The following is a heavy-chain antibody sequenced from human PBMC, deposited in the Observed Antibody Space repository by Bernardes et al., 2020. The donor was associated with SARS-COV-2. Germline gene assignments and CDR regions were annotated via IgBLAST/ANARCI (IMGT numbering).Heavy chain of an antibody. CDR1: GGSISGFY. J-gene: IGHJ5*01. CDR3: AREQNALVRGVIDS. D-gene: IGHD3-10*01. Sequence: SETLSLTCTASGGSISGFYWSWIRQSPGKELEWIGYIYSSGSTNNNPSLNSRVTISIDTSKNQFSLKVNSVTAADTAVYYCAREQNALVRGVIDSWGQGILVTVSS. V-gene: IGHV4-59*01. CDR2: IYSSGST.